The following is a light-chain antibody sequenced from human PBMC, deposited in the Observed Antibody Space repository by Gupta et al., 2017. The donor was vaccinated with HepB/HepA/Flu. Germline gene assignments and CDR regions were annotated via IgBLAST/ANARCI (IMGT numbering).Light chain of an antibody. V-gene: IGLV3-21*01. CDR1: KIDRNS. CDR2: YNS. Sequence: SYLLTQPPSVSVAPGKTASITCAENKIDRNSVHWYKQKPGQSPVLVIYYNSDRHSGIPGRFSGSNSGTTATVTITRVEAGDEAKYFCHAEESTSDHPVFGGGTRLTVL. CDR3: HAEESTSDHPV. J-gene: IGLJ3*02.